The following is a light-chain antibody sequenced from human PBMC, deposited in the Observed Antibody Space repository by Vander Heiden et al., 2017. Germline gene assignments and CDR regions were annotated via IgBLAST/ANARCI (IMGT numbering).Light chain of an antibody. V-gene: IGKV4-1*01. CDR3: QQYSTTPWT. Sequence: DIVMTQSPDSLAVSPVERATINCKSSQSLVYSSNSKNYLASYQQKPRQPPKLLIYWASTAASGLPDRFSSSGSRTDFPLTISSLQAADVADYYCQQYSTTPWTFGQGTKVEIK. CDR2: WAS. CDR1: QSLVYSSNSKNY. J-gene: IGKJ1*01.